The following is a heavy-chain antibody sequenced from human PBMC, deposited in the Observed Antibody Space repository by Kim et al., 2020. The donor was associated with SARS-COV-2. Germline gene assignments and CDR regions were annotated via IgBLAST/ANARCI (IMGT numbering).Heavy chain of an antibody. J-gene: IGHJ6*02. CDR3: ARSKLRGYYYYGMDV. V-gene: IGHV4-34*01. CDR2: INHSGST. D-gene: IGHD1-26*01. CDR1: GGSFSGYY. Sequence: SETLSLTCAVYGGSFSGYYWSWIRQPPGKGLEWIGEINHSGSTNYNPSLKSRVTISVDTSKNQFSLKLSSVTAADTAVYYCARSKLRGYYYYGMDVWGQGTTVTVSS.